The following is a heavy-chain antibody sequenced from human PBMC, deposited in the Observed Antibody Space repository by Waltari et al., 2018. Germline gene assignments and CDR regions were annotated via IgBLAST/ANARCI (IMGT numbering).Heavy chain of an antibody. J-gene: IGHJ4*02. CDR1: GDTFTKYA. CDR2: IIPVYLTS. Sequence: QVHLVQSGAEVKKPGSSVKVSCTASGDTFTKYAISWVRQAPGLGLEWVAGIIPVYLTSNHAEKFQGRVTLSADETTKTVYLELSSLRSEDTAVYFCATGAAGFSYGPTKYWGPGTLVTVSS. D-gene: IGHD3-10*01. CDR3: ATGAAGFSYGPTKY. V-gene: IGHV1-69*01.